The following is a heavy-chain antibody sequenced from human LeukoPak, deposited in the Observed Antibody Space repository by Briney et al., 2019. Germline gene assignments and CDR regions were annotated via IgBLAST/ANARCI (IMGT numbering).Heavy chain of an antibody. D-gene: IGHD3-22*01. J-gene: IGHJ1*01. V-gene: IGHV1-24*01. CDR1: GYTLTELS. Sequence: ASVKVSCKVSGYTLTELSIHWLRQAPGKGRDGMGGIYPVDGDTIYAQRFQGRVTMTEDTSTDTAYMELSSLRSEDVAVYYCATVSYYYDSSGYQGYFQHWGQGTLVTVSS. CDR3: ATVSYYYDSSGYQGYFQH. CDR2: IYPVDGDT.